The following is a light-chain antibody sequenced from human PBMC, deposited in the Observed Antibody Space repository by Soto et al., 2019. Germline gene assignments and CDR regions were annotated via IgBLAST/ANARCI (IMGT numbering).Light chain of an antibody. CDR2: DVS. J-gene: IGLJ1*01. CDR1: SSDVGGYNY. Sequence: QSVLTQPPSLSGSPGQSITISCTGTSSDVGGYNYVSWYQQHPGKVPKLMIYDVSNRPSGVSNRFSGSKSGNTASLTISGLQGEDEADYYCSSYTSSSTYVFGTGNKVTGL. V-gene: IGLV2-14*01. CDR3: SSYTSSSTYV.